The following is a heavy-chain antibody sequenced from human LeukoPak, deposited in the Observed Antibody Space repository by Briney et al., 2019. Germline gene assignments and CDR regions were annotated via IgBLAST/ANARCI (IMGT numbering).Heavy chain of an antibody. D-gene: IGHD1-14*01. J-gene: IGHJ6*02. CDR1: GFIFKNYA. V-gene: IGHV3-23*01. CDR3: AKVSGGGLYYDGMDV. CDR2: IGASGSPT. Sequence: RSGGSLGLSCAASGFIFKNYAMTWVRQAPGKGLEWVSTIGASGSPTYYADSVKGRFTISRDNSKNTLYLQMNSLRAEDTAVYYCAKVSGGGLYYDGMDVWGQGTTVTVSS.